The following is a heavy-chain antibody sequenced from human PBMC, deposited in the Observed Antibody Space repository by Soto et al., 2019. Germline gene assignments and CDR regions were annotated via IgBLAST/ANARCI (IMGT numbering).Heavy chain of an antibody. V-gene: IGHV6-1*01. CDR1: GDSVSNNSVA. CDR3: ARTLRGRGVKYFDD. Sequence: SQTLSLTCAISGDSVSNNSVAWNWVRQAPSRGLEWLGRTYYRSKWHYDYAPSVRSRITINPDTSKNHFSLQLNSVSPVDAAVNYCARTLRGRGVKYFDDWGQGTMVTVSS. CDR2: TYYRSKWHY. J-gene: IGHJ4*02. D-gene: IGHD3-10*01.